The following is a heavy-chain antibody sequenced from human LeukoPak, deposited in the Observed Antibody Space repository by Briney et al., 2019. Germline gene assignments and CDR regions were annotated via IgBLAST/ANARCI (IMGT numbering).Heavy chain of an antibody. D-gene: IGHD3-10*01. CDR3: ARALGSGWVYFL. CDR1: GFTFSSYW. Sequence: GGSLRLFCAASGFTFSSYWMHWVRHAPGKGLVWVSCINSDGSSTSYADSVKGRFTISRDNAKNTLYLQMNSLRVEDTAVYYCARALGSGWVYFLGGQGTLVTVSS. CDR2: INSDGSST. V-gene: IGHV3-74*01. J-gene: IGHJ4*02.